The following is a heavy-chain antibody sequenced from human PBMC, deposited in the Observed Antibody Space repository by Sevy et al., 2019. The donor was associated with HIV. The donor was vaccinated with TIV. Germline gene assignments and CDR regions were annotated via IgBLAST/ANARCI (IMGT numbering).Heavy chain of an antibody. J-gene: IGHJ4*02. CDR3: ASSAAGRPSASDYFHY. Sequence: ASVKVSCKASAYAFANYAIGWVRQAPGQGLEWMGWISAYNGHTNYAQNFQDRITMTTDTSTSTASMELRSLRSADTAMYYCASSAAGRPSASDYFHYWGQGTLVTVSS. V-gene: IGHV1-18*01. CDR2: ISAYNGHT. D-gene: IGHD6-19*01. CDR1: AYAFANYA.